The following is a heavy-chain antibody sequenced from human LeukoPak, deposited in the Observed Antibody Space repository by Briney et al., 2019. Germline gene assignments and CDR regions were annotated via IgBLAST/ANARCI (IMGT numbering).Heavy chain of an antibody. D-gene: IGHD6-19*01. CDR3: AKLGYDSSGSPRLVDF. CDR2: ISYDGSKK. V-gene: IGHV3-30*18. Sequence: GGSLRLSCEASGFIFRSYAMHWVRQAPGKGLQWVAFISYDGSKKYYADSVKGRFTISRDNSMNTLDLQMNSLRAEDTAVYYCAKLGYDSSGSPRLVDFWGQGTVVTVSS. J-gene: IGHJ4*02. CDR1: GFIFRSYA.